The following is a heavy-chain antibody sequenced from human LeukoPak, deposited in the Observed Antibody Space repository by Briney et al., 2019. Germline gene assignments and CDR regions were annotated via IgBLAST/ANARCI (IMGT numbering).Heavy chain of an antibody. CDR2: IYYSGST. J-gene: IGHJ4*02. CDR1: GGSISTSSYY. D-gene: IGHD2-2*01. Sequence: PSETLSLTCTVSGGSISTSSYYWGWIRQPPGKGLEWIGTIYYSGSTYYNPSLKSRVTISVDTSNQFSLKLSSVTAADTAVYYCASIPLYSSSWYFDNWGQGTLVTVSS. V-gene: IGHV4-39*01. CDR3: ASIPLYSSSWYFDN.